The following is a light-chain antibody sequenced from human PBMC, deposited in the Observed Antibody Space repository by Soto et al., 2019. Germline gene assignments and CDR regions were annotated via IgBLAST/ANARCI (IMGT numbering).Light chain of an antibody. CDR1: QILVHNDGNTY. J-gene: IGKJ1*01. CDR3: MQGTYWPT. CDR2: KVS. Sequence: DIAMTQTPLSSPVTLGQAASTSCRSSQILVHNDGNTYLSWFQQRPGQPPRLLIDKVSDRFSGVPDRFSGSGAGTDFTLKISRVEAEDVGIYYCMQGTYWPTFGQGTKVDIK. V-gene: IGKV2-24*01.